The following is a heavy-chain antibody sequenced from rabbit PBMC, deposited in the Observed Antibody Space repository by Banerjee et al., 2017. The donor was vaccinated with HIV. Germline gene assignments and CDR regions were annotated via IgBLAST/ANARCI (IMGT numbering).Heavy chain of an antibody. D-gene: IGHD4-2*01. CDR1: GFTISSSYY. Sequence: QSLEESGGDLVKPGASLTLTCTASGFTISSSYYMCWVRQAPGKGLEWIACINTSSGNTVYASWAKGRFTISRTSSTTVTLQMTSLTAADTATYFCASHPDSSWGLWGQGTLVTVS. CDR3: ASHPDSSWGL. J-gene: IGHJ3*01. CDR2: INTSSGNT. V-gene: IGHV1S40*01.